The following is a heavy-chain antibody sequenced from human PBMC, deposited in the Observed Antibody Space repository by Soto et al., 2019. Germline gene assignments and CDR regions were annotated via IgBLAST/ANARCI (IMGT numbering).Heavy chain of an antibody. J-gene: IGHJ4*02. CDR3: ARDSGIAVAAYY. CDR2: ISSSSSYI. V-gene: IGHV3-21*01. Sequence: EVQLVESGGGLVKPGGSLRLSCAASGFTFSSYSMNWVRQAPGKGLEWVSSISSSSSYIYYADSVKGRFTISRDNAKNSLYLQMNSLRAEDTAVYYCARDSGIAVAAYYWGQGTLVTVSS. CDR1: GFTFSSYS. D-gene: IGHD6-19*01.